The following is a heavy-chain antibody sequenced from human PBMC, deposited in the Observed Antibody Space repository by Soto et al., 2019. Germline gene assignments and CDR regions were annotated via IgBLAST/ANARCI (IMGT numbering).Heavy chain of an antibody. D-gene: IGHD3-22*01. CDR3: TREHNSSGRAGTFHP. Sequence: QVQLVESGGGVVQPGTSLRLSCAASGVTFSTSVMHWVRQAPGKGLEWVAGISHDGNGQHYPDSVKGRFSVSRDNSKNTLFLQMDSLRAEDTAVYYCTREHNSSGRAGTFHPWGQGTLVTVSS. J-gene: IGHJ1*01. CDR1: GVTFSTSV. V-gene: IGHV3-30*01. CDR2: ISHDGNGQ.